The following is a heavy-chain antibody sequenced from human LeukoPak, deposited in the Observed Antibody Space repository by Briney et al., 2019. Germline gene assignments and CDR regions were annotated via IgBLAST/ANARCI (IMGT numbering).Heavy chain of an antibody. CDR1: GGSISSYY. CDR3: ARPLTSTNYYYGMDV. J-gene: IGHJ6*02. V-gene: IGHV4-59*08. CDR2: ISDIGSI. D-gene: IGHD1-1*01. Sequence: PSETLSLTCTVSGGSISSYYWSWIRQPPGKGLEWIAYISDIGSINYNPSLKSRVTISVDTSKNQFSLKLSSVTAADTAVYYCARPLTSTNYYYGMDVWGQGTTVTVSS.